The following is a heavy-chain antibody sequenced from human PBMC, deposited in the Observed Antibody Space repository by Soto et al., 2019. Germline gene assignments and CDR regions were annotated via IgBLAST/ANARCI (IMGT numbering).Heavy chain of an antibody. CDR3: AREIRDNYYDSSGHFDY. CDR2: IYYSGST. D-gene: IGHD3-22*01. J-gene: IGHJ4*02. CDR1: GGSISSYY. Sequence: PSETLSLTCTVSGGSISSYYWSWIRQPPGKGLEWIGYIYYSGSTNYNPSLKSRVTISVDTSKNQFSLKLSSVAAADTAVYYCAREIRDNYYDSSGHFDYWGQGTLVTVSS. V-gene: IGHV4-59*01.